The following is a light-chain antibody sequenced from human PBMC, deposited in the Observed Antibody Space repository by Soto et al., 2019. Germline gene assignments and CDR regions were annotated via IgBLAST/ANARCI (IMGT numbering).Light chain of an antibody. J-gene: IGKJ2*01. Sequence: EIVLTQSPGTLSLSPGERATLSCRASQSVSSSYFAWYQQKPGQAPRLLIYGASSRATGIPARFSGSGSGTDFTLIISRLEPEDFAVYYCQQYGSSPYTFGQGTKLEIK. CDR1: QSVSSSY. CDR2: GAS. V-gene: IGKV3-20*01. CDR3: QQYGSSPYT.